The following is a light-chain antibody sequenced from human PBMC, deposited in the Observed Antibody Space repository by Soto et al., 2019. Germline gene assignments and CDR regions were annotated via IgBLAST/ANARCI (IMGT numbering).Light chain of an antibody. CDR3: QQYNNWPFT. CDR1: QSVSSN. Sequence: EIVMTQSPATLSVSPGERATLSCRASQSVSSNLAWYQQKHGQAPRLLIYGASTRATGIPARFSGSGSGTEFTLTISSLQSADFAVYYGQQYNNWPFTFGPGTKVDIK. CDR2: GAS. J-gene: IGKJ3*01. V-gene: IGKV3-15*01.